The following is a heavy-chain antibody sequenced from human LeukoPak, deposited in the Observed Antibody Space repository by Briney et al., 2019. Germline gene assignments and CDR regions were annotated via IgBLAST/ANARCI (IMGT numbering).Heavy chain of an antibody. CDR1: GFTFSSYN. CDR2: ISSSNSTI. CDR3: AGVSWTGDSSD. J-gene: IGHJ4*02. D-gene: IGHD3-22*01. Sequence: GGSLRLSCAASGFTFSSYNMNWVRQAPGKGLEWVSYISSSNSTIYYADSVKGRFTISRDNAKNSLYLQMNSLRAEDTAVYYCAGVSWTGDSSDWGQGTLVTVSS. V-gene: IGHV3-48*01.